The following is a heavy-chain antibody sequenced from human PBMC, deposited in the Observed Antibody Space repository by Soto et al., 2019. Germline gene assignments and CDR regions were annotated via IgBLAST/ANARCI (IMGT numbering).Heavy chain of an antibody. CDR1: GRTIRTYY. J-gene: IGHJ4*02. V-gene: IGHV4-59*08. D-gene: IGHD3-10*01. CDR3: ARHNYGSGSTYFDY. CDR2: IYYSGST. Sequence: SETLSLTCTDSGRTIRTYYWSWIRQPPGKGLEWIGYIYYSGSTNYNPSLKSRVTISVDTSKNQFSLKLNSMTAADTAVYYCARHNYGSGSTYFDYWGQGTLVTVS.